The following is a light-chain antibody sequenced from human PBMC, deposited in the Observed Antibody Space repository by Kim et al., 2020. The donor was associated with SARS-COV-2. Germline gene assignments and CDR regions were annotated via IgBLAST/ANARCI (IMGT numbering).Light chain of an antibody. CDR3: QAWHTSTWV. CDR2: QDT. V-gene: IGLV3-1*01. Sequence: SVSPGRTANITCSGDELGANLVWWYQQKPGQSPVQVISQDTKRPTGIPERFSGSNSGNTATLTITGTQPMDEADYYCQAWHTSTWVFGGGTQLTVL. CDR1: ELGANL. J-gene: IGLJ2*01.